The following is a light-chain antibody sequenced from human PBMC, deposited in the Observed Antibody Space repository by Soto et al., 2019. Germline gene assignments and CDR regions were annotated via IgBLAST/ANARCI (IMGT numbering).Light chain of an antibody. V-gene: IGLV1-40*01. CDR3: LSFDSSLSVV. Sequence: QSALTQPPSVSGAPGQRVTISCTGSSSNIRAGYDVHWYQQLPGRAPKLLIYGNTNRPSGVPDRFSGSKSGTSASLAITGLQAEDEADYYCLSFDSSLSVVFGGGTKLTVL. CDR1: SSNIRAGYD. J-gene: IGLJ2*01. CDR2: GNT.